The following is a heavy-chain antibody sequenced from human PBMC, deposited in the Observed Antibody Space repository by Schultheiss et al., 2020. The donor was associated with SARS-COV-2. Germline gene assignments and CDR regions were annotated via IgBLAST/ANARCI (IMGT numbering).Heavy chain of an antibody. CDR3: ARTTGTDTLDYSGMDV. V-gene: IGHV2-70*11. CDR2: IDWDDDK. CDR1: GFSLSTSGMC. Sequence: SGPTLVKPTHTLTLTCTFSGFSLSTSGMCVSWIRQPPGKALEWLARIDWDDDKYYSTSLKTRLTISKDTSKNQVVLTMTNMDPVDTATYYCARTTGTDTLDYSGMDVWGQGTTVTVSS. J-gene: IGHJ6*02. D-gene: IGHD2-8*02.